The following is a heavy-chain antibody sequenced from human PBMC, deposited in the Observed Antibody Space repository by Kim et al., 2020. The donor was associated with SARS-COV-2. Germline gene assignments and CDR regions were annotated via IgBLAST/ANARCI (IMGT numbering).Heavy chain of an antibody. CDR1: GFTFSNAW. D-gene: IGHD3-10*01. V-gene: IGHV3-15*01. CDR2: IKSKTDGGTT. Sequence: GGSLRLSCAASGFTFSNAWMSWVRQAPGKGLEWVGRIKSKTDGGTTDYAAPVKGRFTISRDDSKNTLYLQMNSLKTEDTAVYYCTTDPPDYYGSGTRDAFDIWGQGTMVTVSS. CDR3: TTDPPDYYGSGTRDAFDI. J-gene: IGHJ3*02.